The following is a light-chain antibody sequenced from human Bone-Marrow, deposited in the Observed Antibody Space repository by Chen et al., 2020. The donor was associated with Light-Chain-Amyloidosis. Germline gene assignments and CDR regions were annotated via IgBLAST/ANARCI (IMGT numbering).Light chain of an antibody. Sequence: QSVLTQSPSVSGAPGQGVTISCTGRRSKSGAGYAVQWYQQRPGTAPKLLIYDSRNRPSGVPARFSGSKYGTSASLAITGLQAEDEADYYCQSYDYSLSGSYVFGTGTKVTVL. CDR1: RSKSGAGYA. J-gene: IGLJ1*01. V-gene: IGLV1-40*01. CDR2: DSR. CDR3: QSYDYSLSGSYV.